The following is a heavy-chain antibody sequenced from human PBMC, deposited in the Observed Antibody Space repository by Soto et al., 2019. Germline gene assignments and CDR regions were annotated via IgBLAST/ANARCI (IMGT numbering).Heavy chain of an antibody. CDR1: GFTFSSYA. Sequence: EVQLLESGGGLVQPGGSLRLSCAASGFTFSSYAMSWVRQAPGKGLEWVSAISGSGGSTYYADSVKGRFTISRDNSKNTLSLKMNSMRAEDTAVYSCAKDPIVVVTPRLFDYWGQGTLVTVSS. V-gene: IGHV3-23*01. CDR3: AKDPIVVVTPRLFDY. J-gene: IGHJ4*02. CDR2: ISGSGGST. D-gene: IGHD3-22*01.